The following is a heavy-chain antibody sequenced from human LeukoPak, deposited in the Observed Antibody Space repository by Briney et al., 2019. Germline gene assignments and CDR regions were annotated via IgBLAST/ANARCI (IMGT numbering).Heavy chain of an antibody. D-gene: IGHD3-22*01. CDR1: GFTFSDYY. CDR2: ISSSGSTI. V-gene: IGHV3-11*04. J-gene: IGHJ4*02. Sequence: GGSLRLSCAASGFTFSDYYMSWIRQAPGKGLEWVSYISSSGSTIYYADSVKGRFTISRDNAKNTLYLQMNSLRAEDTAVYYCARQTNYYDSSGYVDYWGQGTLVTVSS. CDR3: ARQTNYYDSSGYVDY.